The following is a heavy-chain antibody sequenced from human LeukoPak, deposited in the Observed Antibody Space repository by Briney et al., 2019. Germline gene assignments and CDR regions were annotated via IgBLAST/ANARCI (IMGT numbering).Heavy chain of an antibody. D-gene: IGHD3-10*01. Sequence: SETLSLTCAVYGGSFSGYYWSWIRQPPGKGLEWIGEINHSGSTNYNPSLKRRVTISVDTSKNQFSLKPSSLTAADTAVYYCARGRITMVRGALMYYFDYWGQGTLVTVSS. CDR1: GGSFSGYY. J-gene: IGHJ4*02. V-gene: IGHV4-34*01. CDR3: ARGRITMVRGALMYYFDY. CDR2: INHSGST.